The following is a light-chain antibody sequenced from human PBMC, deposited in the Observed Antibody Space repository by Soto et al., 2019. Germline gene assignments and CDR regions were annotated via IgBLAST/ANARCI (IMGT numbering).Light chain of an antibody. CDR2: DAS. J-gene: IGKJ4*01. Sequence: EIVLTQSPATLSLSPGERATVSCRASQGVSSYLAWYQQKPGQTPRLLIYDASNRATGVPARFSGSGPGTDFTLTISSLEPEDFAVYHCQLRSNWQVTFGGGTKVEIK. V-gene: IGKV3D-11*01. CDR3: QLRSNWQVT. CDR1: QGVSSY.